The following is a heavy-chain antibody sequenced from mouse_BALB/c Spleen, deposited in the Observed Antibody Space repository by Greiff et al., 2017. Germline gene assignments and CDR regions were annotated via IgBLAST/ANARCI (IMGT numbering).Heavy chain of an antibody. D-gene: IGHD2-14*01. CDR1: GFSLTSYG. CDR2: IWAGGST. Sequence: QVQLQQSGPGLVAPSQSLSITCTVSGFSLTSYGVHWVRQPPGKGLEWLGVIWAGGSTNYNSALMSRLSISKDNSKSQVFIKMNSLQTDDTAMYSFARYDERLGYAMDYWGQGTSVTVSS. V-gene: IGHV2-9*02. J-gene: IGHJ4*01. CDR3: ARYDERLGYAMDY.